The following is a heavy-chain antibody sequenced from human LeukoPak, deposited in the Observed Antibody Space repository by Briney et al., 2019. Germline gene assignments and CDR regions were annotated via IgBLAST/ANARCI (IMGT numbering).Heavy chain of an antibody. Sequence: GGSLRLSCAASGFTFSSYAMSWVRQAPGKGLEWVSAISGSGGSTYYADSVKGRFTISRDNSKNTLYLQMNSLRAEDTAVYYCAEGRRSRYYYDSSGYQGGAFDIWGQGTMVTVSS. D-gene: IGHD3-22*01. V-gene: IGHV3-23*01. CDR3: AEGRRSRYYYDSSGYQGGAFDI. J-gene: IGHJ3*02. CDR2: ISGSGGST. CDR1: GFTFSSYA.